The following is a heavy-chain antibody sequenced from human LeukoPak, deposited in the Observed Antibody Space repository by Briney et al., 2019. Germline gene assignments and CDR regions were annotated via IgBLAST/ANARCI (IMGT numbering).Heavy chain of an antibody. CDR2: FDPEDGET. Sequence: ASVKVSCKVSGYTLTELSMHWVRQAPGKGLEWMGGFDPEDGETIYAQKFQGRVTMTEDTSTDTAYMELSSLRSEDTAVYYCATFPSRYYDSSGPFDPWGQGTLVTVSS. CDR3: ATFPSRYYDSSGPFDP. D-gene: IGHD3-22*01. J-gene: IGHJ5*02. V-gene: IGHV1-24*01. CDR1: GYTLTELS.